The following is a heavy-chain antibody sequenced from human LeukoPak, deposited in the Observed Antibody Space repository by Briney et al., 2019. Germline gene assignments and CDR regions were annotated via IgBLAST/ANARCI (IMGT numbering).Heavy chain of an antibody. CDR3: ARSAIDAFDI. CDR1: GGSISSYY. Sequence: SETLSLTCTVSGGSISSYYWSWIRQPPGKGLECIGCIYNGGSTNYNPSLKSRVSISVDTSKNQFSLKLSSVTAADTAVYYCARSAIDAFDIWGQGTMVTVSS. D-gene: IGHD6-25*01. J-gene: IGHJ3*02. CDR2: IYNGGST. V-gene: IGHV4-59*08.